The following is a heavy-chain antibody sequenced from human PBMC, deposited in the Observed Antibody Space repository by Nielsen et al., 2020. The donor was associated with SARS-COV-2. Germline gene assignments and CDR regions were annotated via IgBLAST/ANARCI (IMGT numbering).Heavy chain of an antibody. J-gene: IGHJ4*02. D-gene: IGHD3-3*01. V-gene: IGHV3-49*03. CDR1: GFTFGDYA. CDR2: IRSKAYGGTT. CDR3: TSRGGELRFLEWTYDY. Sequence: GESLKISCTASGFTFGDYAMSWFRQAPGKGLEWVGFIRSKAYGGTTEYAASVKGRFTISRDDSKSIAYLQMNSLKTEDTAVYYCTSRGGELRFLEWTYDYWGQGTLVTVSS.